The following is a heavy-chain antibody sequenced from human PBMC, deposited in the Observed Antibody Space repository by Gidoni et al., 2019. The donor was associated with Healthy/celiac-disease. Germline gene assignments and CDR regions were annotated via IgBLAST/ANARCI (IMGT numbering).Heavy chain of an antibody. CDR1: GGTFSSYA. CDR3: ARERGWGFGMYSSVPSSYFDY. J-gene: IGHJ4*02. V-gene: IGHV1-69*04. Sequence: QVQLVQSGAEVKKPGSSVKVSCKASGGTFSSYAISWVRQATGQGLEWMGRIIPILGIANYAQKCQGRVTITADKSTSTAYMELSSLRSEDTAVYYCARERGWGFGMYSSVPSSYFDYWGQGTLVTVSS. D-gene: IGHD6-19*01. CDR2: IIPILGIA.